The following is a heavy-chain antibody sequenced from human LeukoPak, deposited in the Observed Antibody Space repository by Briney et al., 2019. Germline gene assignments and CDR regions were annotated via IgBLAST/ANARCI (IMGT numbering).Heavy chain of an antibody. CDR3: AKDSLRERIVGSTTRGVNDY. CDR2: IRYDGRNK. J-gene: IGHJ4*02. Sequence: SCKASGYTFTGYYMHWVRQAPGKGLEWVAFIRYDGRNKYYADSVKGRFTISRDNSKNTLYLQMNSLRGEDTAVYYCAKDSLRERIVGSTTRGVNDYWGQGTLVTVSS. D-gene: IGHD1-26*01. V-gene: IGHV3-30*02. CDR1: GYTFTGYY.